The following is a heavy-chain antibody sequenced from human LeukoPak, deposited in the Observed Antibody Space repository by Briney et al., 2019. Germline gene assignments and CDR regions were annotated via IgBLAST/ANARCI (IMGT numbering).Heavy chain of an antibody. V-gene: IGHV1-2*02. J-gene: IGHJ4*02. CDR2: INPNSGGT. D-gene: IGHD1-26*01. CDR1: GYTFTGYY. Sequence: ASVKVSCKAPGYTFTGYYMHWVRQAPGQGLEWMGWINPNSGGTNYAQKFQGRVTMTRDTSISTAYMELSRLRSDDTAVYYCARTLVGATGNHYWGQGTLVTVSS. CDR3: ARTLVGATGNHY.